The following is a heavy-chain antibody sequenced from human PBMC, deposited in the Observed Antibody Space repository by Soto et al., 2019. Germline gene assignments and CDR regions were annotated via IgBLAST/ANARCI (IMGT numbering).Heavy chain of an antibody. V-gene: IGHV4-59*01. J-gene: IGHJ4*02. Sequence: QVQLQESGPGLVKPSETLSLTCTVSGGSISSYYWSWIRQPPGKGLEWIGYIYYSGSTNYNPSLMCRVTISLDTSKNQFSLKLSSVTAADTAVYYCARVHRDGYCSGGSCYSHFDYWGQGTLVTVSS. CDR3: ARVHRDGYCSGGSCYSHFDY. D-gene: IGHD2-15*01. CDR2: IYYSGST. CDR1: GGSISSYY.